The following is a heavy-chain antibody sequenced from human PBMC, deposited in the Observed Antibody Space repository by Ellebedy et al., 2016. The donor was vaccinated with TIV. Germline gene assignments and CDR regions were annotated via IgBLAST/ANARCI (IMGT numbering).Heavy chain of an antibody. CDR3: TSSLMENEAVAGTAFFQY. CDR1: GFIFSDYP. CDR2: ISSSGASS. Sequence: GESLKISCATSGFIFSDYPMSWVRQAPGKGLEWVSCISSSGASSDYADAVKGRFTISRDNAKNSLYLQMNSLRAEDTAVYYCTSSLMENEAVAGTAFFQYWGQGTLVTVSS. D-gene: IGHD6-19*01. V-gene: IGHV3-21*01. J-gene: IGHJ1*01.